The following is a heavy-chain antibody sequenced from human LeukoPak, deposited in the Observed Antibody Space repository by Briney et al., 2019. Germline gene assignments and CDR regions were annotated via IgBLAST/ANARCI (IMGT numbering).Heavy chain of an antibody. V-gene: IGHV3-30-3*01. D-gene: IGHD3-10*01. CDR3: ARESGGSGTNWFDP. Sequence: PGGSLRLSCAASGFTFSSYAMHWVRQAPGKGLEWVAVISYDGSKKYYADSVKGRFTISRDNSKNTLYLQMNSLRAEDTAVYYCARESGGSGTNWFDPWGQGTLVTVSS. CDR2: ISYDGSKK. CDR1: GFTFSSYA. J-gene: IGHJ5*02.